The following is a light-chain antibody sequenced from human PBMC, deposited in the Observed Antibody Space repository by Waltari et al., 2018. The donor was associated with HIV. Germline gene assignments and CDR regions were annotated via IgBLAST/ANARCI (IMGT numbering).Light chain of an antibody. Sequence: QSALTPPSSVSGSPGQSITISCTRTRSDLGHSDYVSWYRQHPGKAPQLIISDVVDRPSGVSDRISGSKSGNTASLTISGLQAEDEADYYCSSYTGRITPYVFGTGTKVTVL. V-gene: IGLV2-14*03. CDR1: RSDLGHSDY. CDR2: DVV. CDR3: SSYTGRITPYV. J-gene: IGLJ1*01.